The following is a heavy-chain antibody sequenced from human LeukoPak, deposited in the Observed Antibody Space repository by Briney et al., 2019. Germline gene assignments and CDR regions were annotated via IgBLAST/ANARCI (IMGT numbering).Heavy chain of an antibody. J-gene: IGHJ4*02. CDR3: AKSVAAAGTFDY. CDR2: INPKSGGA. CDR1: GYTFTGYY. D-gene: IGHD6-13*01. V-gene: IGHV1-2*02. Sequence: EASVKVSCKASGYTFTGYYIHWVRQAPGQGLEWMGWINPKSGGANYAQKFQGRVTMTRDTSISTAYMELSRLRSVDTAVYYCAKSVAAAGTFDYWGQGTLVTVSS.